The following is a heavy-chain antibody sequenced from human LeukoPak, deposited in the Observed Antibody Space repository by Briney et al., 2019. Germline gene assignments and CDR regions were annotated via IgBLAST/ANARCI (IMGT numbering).Heavy chain of an antibody. CDR1: GGSISSYY. V-gene: IGHV4-59*08. D-gene: IGHD6-13*01. Sequence: SETLSLTCTVSGGSISSYYWSWIRQPPGEGLEWIGYIYYSGSTNYNPSLKSRVTISVDTSKNQFSLKLSSVTAADTAVYYCARRLWGIAASWFDPWGQGTLVTVSS. CDR3: ARRLWGIAASWFDP. CDR2: IYYSGST. J-gene: IGHJ5*02.